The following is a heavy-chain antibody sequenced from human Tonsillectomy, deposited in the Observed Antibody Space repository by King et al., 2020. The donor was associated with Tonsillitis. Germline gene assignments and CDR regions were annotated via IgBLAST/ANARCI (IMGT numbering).Heavy chain of an antibody. CDR3: AKDQGPVAGDYYYYGMDV. CDR1: GFTFSSYG. V-gene: IGHV3-30*18. Sequence: VQLVESGGGVVQPGRSLRLSCAASGFTFSSYGMHWVRQAPGKGLEWVAVISYDGSNKYYADSVKGRFTISRDNSKNTLYLQMNSLRAEDTAVYYCAKDQGPVAGDYYYYGMDVWGQGTTVTVSS. CDR2: ISYDGSNK. D-gene: IGHD6-19*01. J-gene: IGHJ6*02.